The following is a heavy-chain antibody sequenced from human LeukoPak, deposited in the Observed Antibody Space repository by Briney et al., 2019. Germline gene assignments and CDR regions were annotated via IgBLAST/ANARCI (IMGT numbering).Heavy chain of an antibody. V-gene: IGHV1-2*02. CDR1: GYTFTGYY. CDR3: ARDRFWSGYTPDAFDI. D-gene: IGHD3-3*01. Sequence: GASVKVSCKASGYTFTGYYMHWVRQAPGQGLEWMGWINPNSGGTNYAQKLQGRVTMTTDTSTSTAYMELRSLRSDDTAVYYCARDRFWSGYTPDAFDIWGQGTMVTVPS. J-gene: IGHJ3*02. CDR2: INPNSGGT.